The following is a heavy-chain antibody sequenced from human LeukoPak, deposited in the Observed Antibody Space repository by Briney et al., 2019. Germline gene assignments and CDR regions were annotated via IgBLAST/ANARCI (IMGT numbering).Heavy chain of an antibody. Sequence: ASVKVSCKASGYTFTSYDINWVRQATGQGLEWMGWMNPNSGNTGYAQKFQGRVTMTRNTSISTAYMELSSLRSEDTAVYYCARGGTYYYDSSSYSAAFDIWGQGTMVTVSS. CDR2: MNPNSGNT. CDR3: ARGGTYYYDSSSYSAAFDI. J-gene: IGHJ3*02. V-gene: IGHV1-8*01. D-gene: IGHD3-22*01. CDR1: GYTFTSYD.